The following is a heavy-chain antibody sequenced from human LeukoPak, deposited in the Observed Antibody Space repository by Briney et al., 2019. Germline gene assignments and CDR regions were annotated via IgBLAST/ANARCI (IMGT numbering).Heavy chain of an antibody. Sequence: GGSLRLSCAASGFTFSSCGMNWVRQAPGKGLAWVSSISSSSSYIYYADSVKGRFTVSGDNAKNSLYLQMNSLRAEDTAVYYCARFYYDSSGYYPDYWGQGTLVTVSS. CDR1: GFTFSSCG. D-gene: IGHD3-22*01. CDR3: ARFYYDSSGYYPDY. J-gene: IGHJ4*02. CDR2: ISSSSSYI. V-gene: IGHV3-21*01.